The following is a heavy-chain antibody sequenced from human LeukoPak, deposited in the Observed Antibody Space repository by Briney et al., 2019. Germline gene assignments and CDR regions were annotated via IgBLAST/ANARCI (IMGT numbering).Heavy chain of an antibody. V-gene: IGHV3-30*02. J-gene: IGHJ4*02. D-gene: IGHD3-9*01. Sequence: GGSLRLSCAASGFTFSSYGMHWVRQAPGKGLEWVAFIRYDGSNKYYADSVKGRFTISRDNSKNTLYLQMNSLRAEDTAVYYCARALPDYDILTGYYRWGYFDYWGQGTLVTVSS. CDR1: GFTFSSYG. CDR2: IRYDGSNK. CDR3: ARALPDYDILTGYYRWGYFDY.